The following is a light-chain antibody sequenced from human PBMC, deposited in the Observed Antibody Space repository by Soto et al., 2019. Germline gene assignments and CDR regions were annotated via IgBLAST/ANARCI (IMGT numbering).Light chain of an antibody. V-gene: IGLV1-51*01. CDR2: DDD. CDR1: TSNIGSHY. J-gene: IGLJ2*01. CDR3: ATWDSSLNVVL. Sequence: QSVLTQPPSVSAAPGEKVTISCSGSTSNIGSHYVSWYQQFPRTAPKLLIYDDDRRPSEMPDRFSGSKSGTSATLGITGLQTGDEADYYCATWDSSLNVVLFGGGTKVTVL.